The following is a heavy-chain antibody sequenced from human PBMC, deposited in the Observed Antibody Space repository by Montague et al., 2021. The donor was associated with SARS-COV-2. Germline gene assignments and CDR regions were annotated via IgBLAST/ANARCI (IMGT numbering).Heavy chain of an antibody. V-gene: IGHV3-48*03. CDR2: ISSSGSTI. Sequence: SLRPSCAASGFTFSSYEMNWVRQAPGKGLEWVSYISSSGSTIYYADSVKGRFTISRDNAKNSLYLQMNSLRAEDTAVYYCARDCAYYDILTGYSPKGGFDXWGQGTLVTVSS. CDR1: GFTFSSYE. J-gene: IGHJ4*02. D-gene: IGHD3-9*01. CDR3: ARDCAYYDILTGYSPKGGFDX.